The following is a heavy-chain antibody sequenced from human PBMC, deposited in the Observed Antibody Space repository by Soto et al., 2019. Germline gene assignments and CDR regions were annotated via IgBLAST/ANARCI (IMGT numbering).Heavy chain of an antibody. CDR2: INHSGST. Sequence: QVHLQQWGAGLLKPSETLSLTCAVYGGSFSGYYWSWIRQPPGKGLEWIGEINHSGSTNFNPSLKRGATFSVDSSKKQFSLKLSTVTAADTAVYYCAAHVKTTMHVYWYFDLWGRGTLVTASS. J-gene: IGHJ2*01. CDR1: GGSFSGYY. D-gene: IGHD1-7*01. CDR3: AAHVKTTMHVYWYFDL. V-gene: IGHV4-34*01.